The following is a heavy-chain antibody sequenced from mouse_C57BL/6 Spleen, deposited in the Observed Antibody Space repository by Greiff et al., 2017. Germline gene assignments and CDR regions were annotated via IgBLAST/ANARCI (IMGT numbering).Heavy chain of an antibody. V-gene: IGHV1-69*01. D-gene: IGHD1-1*01. Sequence: QVQLQQPGAELVMPGASVKLSCKASGYTFTSYWMHWVKQRPGQGLEWIGEIDPSDSYTNYNQKFKGKSTLTVDKSSSTAYMQLSSLTSEDSAVXYCARKVAGAMDYWGQGTSVTVSS. CDR3: ARKVAGAMDY. CDR1: GYTFTSYW. CDR2: IDPSDSYT. J-gene: IGHJ4*01.